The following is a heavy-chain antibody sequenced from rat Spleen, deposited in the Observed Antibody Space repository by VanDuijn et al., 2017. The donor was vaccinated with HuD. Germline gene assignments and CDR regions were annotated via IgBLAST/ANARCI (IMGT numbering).Heavy chain of an antibody. CDR3: TRDHYSSPLTY. J-gene: IGHJ3*01. D-gene: IGHD1-2*01. V-gene: IGHV2-13*01. Sequence: QVQLKESGPGLVQSSQTLSLTCNVSGFSLISYAVNWVRQPPGKGLEWMGGIWGDGSTNYNSALKSRLSISRDTSKSQVFLKINSLQTEDTAIYYCTRDHYSSPLTYWGQGTLVTVSS. CDR1: GFSLISYA. CDR2: IWGDGST.